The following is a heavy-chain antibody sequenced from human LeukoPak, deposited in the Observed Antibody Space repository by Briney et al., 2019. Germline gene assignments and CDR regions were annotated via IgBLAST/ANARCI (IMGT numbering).Heavy chain of an antibody. CDR1: GFTFSSYS. D-gene: IGHD1-1*01. J-gene: IGHJ6*04. CDR3: ARDSPRVLRYSDV. Sequence: PGGSLRLSCAASGFTFSSYSMNWVRQTPGKGLEWVSYISSSSSTIYYADSVKGRFTISRDNAKNSLYLQMNSLRAEDTAVYYCARDSPRVLRYSDVWGKGTTVTVSS. V-gene: IGHV3-48*01. CDR2: ISSSSSTI.